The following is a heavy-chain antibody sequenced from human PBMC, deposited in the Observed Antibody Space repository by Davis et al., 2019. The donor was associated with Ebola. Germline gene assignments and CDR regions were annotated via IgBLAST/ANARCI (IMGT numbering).Heavy chain of an antibody. CDR2: INPHNGNT. CDR3: ARAQFPTTSGH. Sequence: ASVPVSCKASAYTFLSYGITWVRQPPRQGLAWMGWINPHNGNTNYAHNVQGRVTMTTDTSTSTAYMEVGSLRSDDTAVYYCARAQFPTTSGHWGQGTLVTVSS. J-gene: IGHJ4*02. V-gene: IGHV1-18*04. CDR1: AYTFLSYG. D-gene: IGHD3-3*01.